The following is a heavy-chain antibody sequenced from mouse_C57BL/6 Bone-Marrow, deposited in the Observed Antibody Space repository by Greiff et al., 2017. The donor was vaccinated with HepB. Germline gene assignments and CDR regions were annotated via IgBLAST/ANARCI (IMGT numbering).Heavy chain of an antibody. CDR2: IYPGGGYT. J-gene: IGHJ4*01. Sequence: QVQLQQSGAELVRPGTSVKMSCKASGYTFTNYWIGWAKQRPGHGLEWIGDIYPGGGYTNYNEKFKGKATLTADKSSSTAYMQFSSLTSEDSAIYYCARGVYYYGSSYYAMDYWGQGTSVTVSS. CDR3: ARGVYYYGSSYYAMDY. D-gene: IGHD1-1*01. V-gene: IGHV1-63*01. CDR1: GYTFTNYW.